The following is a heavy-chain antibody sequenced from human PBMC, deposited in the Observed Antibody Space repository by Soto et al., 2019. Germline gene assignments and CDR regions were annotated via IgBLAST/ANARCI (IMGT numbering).Heavy chain of an antibody. CDR3: AKALGYSYGYPVDY. J-gene: IGHJ4*02. CDR2: TGISGGGT. Sequence: EVQLLESGGGLVQPGGSLRLSCVASGFSFSSYAMSWVRQAPGKGLEWVSTTGISGGGTYYADSVKGRFTISRDNFKNTLYLQRNSLRVEDTAVYYCAKALGYSYGYPVDYWGQGTLVTVSS. D-gene: IGHD5-18*01. CDR1: GFSFSSYA. V-gene: IGHV3-23*01.